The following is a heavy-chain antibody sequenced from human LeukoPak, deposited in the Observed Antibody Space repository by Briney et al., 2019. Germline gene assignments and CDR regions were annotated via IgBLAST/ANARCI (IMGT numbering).Heavy chain of an antibody. J-gene: IGHJ6*02. CDR1: GGXFSGYY. Sequence: XLSLTXAVYGGXFSGYYWSWIRQPPGKGLEWIGEINHSGSTNYNPSLKSRVTISVDTSKNQFSLKLSSVTAADTAVYYCARGRFSRSYAEYYYYGMDVWGQGTTVTVSS. V-gene: IGHV4-34*01. CDR3: ARGRFSRSYAEYYYYGMDV. CDR2: INHSGST. D-gene: IGHD2-2*01.